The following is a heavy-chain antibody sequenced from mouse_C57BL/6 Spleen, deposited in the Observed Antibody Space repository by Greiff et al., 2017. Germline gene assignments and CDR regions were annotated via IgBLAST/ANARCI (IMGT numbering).Heavy chain of an antibody. CDR2: ISSGSSTI. V-gene: IGHV5-17*01. CDR1: GFTFSDYG. Sequence: EVKLMESGGGLVKPGGSLKLSCAASGFTFSDYGMHWVRQAPEKGLAWVAYISSGSSTIYSADTVKGRFTISRDNAKNTLFLQMTSLRSEDTAMYYCARNYYSNYFDYWGQGTTLTVSS. J-gene: IGHJ2*01. CDR3: ARNYYSNYFDY. D-gene: IGHD2-5*01.